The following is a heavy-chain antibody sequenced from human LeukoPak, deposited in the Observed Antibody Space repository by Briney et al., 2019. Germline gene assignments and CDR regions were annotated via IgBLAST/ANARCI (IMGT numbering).Heavy chain of an antibody. V-gene: IGHV3-30*18. CDR3: AKEPPEWFGESYFDY. CDR2: ISYDGSNK. CDR1: GFTFSSYG. Sequence: GGSLRLSCAASGFTFSSYGMHWVRQAPGKGLEWVAVISYDGSNKYYADSVKGRFTISRDNSKNTLYLQMNSLRAEDTAVYYCAKEPPEWFGESYFDYWGQGTLVTVSS. D-gene: IGHD3-10*01. J-gene: IGHJ4*02.